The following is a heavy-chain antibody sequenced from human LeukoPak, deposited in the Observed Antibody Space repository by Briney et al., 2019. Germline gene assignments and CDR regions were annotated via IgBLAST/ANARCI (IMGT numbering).Heavy chain of an antibody. D-gene: IGHD6-6*01. CDR1: GGTFSSYA. V-gene: IGHV1-69*13. Sequence: ASVKVSCKASGGTFSSYAISWVRQAPGQGLEWMGGIIPIFGTANYAQKFQGRVTITADESTSTAYMELSSLRSEDAAVYYCARDGPYSTSSTHPPWGREPWSPSPQ. CDR3: ARDGPYSTSSTHPP. CDR2: IIPIFGTA. J-gene: IGHJ5*02.